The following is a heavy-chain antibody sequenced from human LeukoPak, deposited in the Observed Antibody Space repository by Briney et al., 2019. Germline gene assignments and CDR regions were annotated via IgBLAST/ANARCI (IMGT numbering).Heavy chain of an antibody. CDR2: IRYDGSNI. D-gene: IGHD3-22*01. J-gene: IGHJ4*02. CDR3: AKEGYYDSSGHFDY. V-gene: IGHV3-30*02. CDR1: GFTFSSYG. Sequence: SRGSLRLSCAASGFTFSSYGMHWVRQAPGQGLEWVASIRYDGSNIYYADSVKGRFTMHRDNSKNTLYLQMNSLRAEHAAVYYCAKEGYYDSSGHFDYWGQGTLVTVSS.